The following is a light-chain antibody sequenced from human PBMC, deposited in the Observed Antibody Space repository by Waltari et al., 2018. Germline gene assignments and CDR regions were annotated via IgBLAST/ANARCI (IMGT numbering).Light chain of an antibody. CDR3: QQRSNWPSIT. Sequence: EIALTQSPATLSLSPGERANLSCRASQSVSSSLGWYQQKPGQAPRLLIYDVSNRATDIPARFSGSGSGTDFTLTISSLEPEDFAVYYCQQRSNWPSITFGQGTRLEIK. CDR2: DVS. CDR1: QSVSSS. V-gene: IGKV3-11*01. J-gene: IGKJ5*01.